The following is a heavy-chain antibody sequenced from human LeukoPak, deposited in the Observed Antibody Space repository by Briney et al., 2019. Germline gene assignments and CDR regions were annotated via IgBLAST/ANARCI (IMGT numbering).Heavy chain of an antibody. CDR3: TCDAFDI. J-gene: IGHJ3*02. CDR1: GFTFCDYA. Sequence: SGGSLRLSCTASGFTFCDYAMSWVRQAPGKGLEWVAFIRSKAYGGPPDYAASVKGSFTISTDDSKSIAYLQMDSLKPEYTAVYYCTCDAFDIWGQGTMVTVSS. V-gene: IGHV3-49*04. CDR2: IRSKAYGGPP.